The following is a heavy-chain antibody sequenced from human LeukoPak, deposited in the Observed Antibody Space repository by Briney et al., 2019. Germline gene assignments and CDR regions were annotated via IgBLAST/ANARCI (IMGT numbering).Heavy chain of an antibody. CDR1: GFTFSSYG. CDR2: IKQDGSEK. J-gene: IGHJ6*03. CDR3: ARDSATMVRGVITPYYYYYMDV. D-gene: IGHD3-10*01. Sequence: GGTLRLSCAASGFTFSSYGMSWVRQAPGKGLEWVANIKQDGSEKYYVDSVKGRFTISRDNAKNSLYLQMNSLRAEDTAVYYCARDSATMVRGVITPYYYYYMDVWGKGTTVTVSS. V-gene: IGHV3-7*01.